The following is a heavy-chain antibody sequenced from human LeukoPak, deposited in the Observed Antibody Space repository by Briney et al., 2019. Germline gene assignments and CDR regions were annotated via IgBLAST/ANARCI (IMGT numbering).Heavy chain of an antibody. V-gene: IGHV3-7*01. CDR1: GFTFSSYW. CDR2: IKQDGSEK. J-gene: IGHJ4*02. Sequence: GGSLRLSCAASGFTFSSYWMSWVRQAPGKGLEWVANIKQDGSEKYYVDSVKGRFTISRDNAKNSMYLQMNSLRAEDTAVYYCARPYSSGWYAQSDCWGQGTLVTVSS. D-gene: IGHD6-19*01. CDR3: ARPYSSGWYAQSDC.